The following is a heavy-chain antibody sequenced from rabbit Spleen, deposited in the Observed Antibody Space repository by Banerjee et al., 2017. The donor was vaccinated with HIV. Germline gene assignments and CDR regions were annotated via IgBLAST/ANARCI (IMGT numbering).Heavy chain of an antibody. V-gene: IGHV1S45*01. J-gene: IGHJ4*01. CDR3: ARDLAGVIGWNFSL. CDR2: IYAGSSGST. D-gene: IGHD4-1*01. CDR1: GFTLSSYYM. Sequence: QEQLKESGGGLVQPGGSLKLSCKASGFTLSSYYMNWVRQAPGKGLEWIGCIYAGSSGSTWYASWAKGRFTISKTSSTTVTLQMTSLTAADTATYFCARDLAGVIGWNFSLWGPGTLVTVS.